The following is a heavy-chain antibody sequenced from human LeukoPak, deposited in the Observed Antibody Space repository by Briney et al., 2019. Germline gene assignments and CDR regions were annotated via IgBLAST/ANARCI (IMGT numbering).Heavy chain of an antibody. V-gene: IGHV3-21*01. CDR2: ISSGSTYI. Sequence: PGGSLRLSCAASEFTFSTYSMNWVRQAPGKGLEWVSSISSGSTYIYYADSVKGRFTISRDNAKNSLYLQMNSLRAEDTAVYYCARWVYMDVWGKGTTVTVSS. CDR3: ARWVYMDV. D-gene: IGHD1-26*01. J-gene: IGHJ6*03. CDR1: EFTFSTYS.